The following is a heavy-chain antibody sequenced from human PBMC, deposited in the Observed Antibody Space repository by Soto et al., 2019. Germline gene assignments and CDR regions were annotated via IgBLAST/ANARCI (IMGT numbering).Heavy chain of an antibody. Sequence: SETLSLTCTVSGGFVNSDTHSWSWIRQTPGKRLEWIGFIYSGGSTKNPSLRSRVTMSVDTSKNQFSLKLRSVIVADTAVYHCARFVRSCSATTCSTRADVWGQGITVTAP. J-gene: IGHJ6*02. V-gene: IGHV4-61*01. CDR1: GGFVNSDTHS. CDR2: IYSGGST. D-gene: IGHD2-2*01. CDR3: ARFVRSCSATTCSTRADV.